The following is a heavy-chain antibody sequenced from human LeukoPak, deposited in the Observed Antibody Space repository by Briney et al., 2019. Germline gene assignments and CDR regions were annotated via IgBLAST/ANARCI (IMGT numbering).Heavy chain of an antibody. D-gene: IGHD3-22*01. CDR2: IRHDGSNK. J-gene: IGHJ4*02. CDR1: GFTFSSYG. V-gene: IGHV3-30*02. Sequence: PGGSLRLSCAASGFTFSSYGMHWVRQAPGKGLEGVAFIRHDGSNKYYADSVKGRFTISRDNSKNTLYLQMNSLRAEDTAVYYCAKDYWDYYDSSGSTFDYWGQGTLVTVSS. CDR3: AKDYWDYYDSSGSTFDY.